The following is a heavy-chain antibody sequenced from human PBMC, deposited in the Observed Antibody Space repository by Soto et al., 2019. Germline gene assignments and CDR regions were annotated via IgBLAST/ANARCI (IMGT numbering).Heavy chain of an antibody. CDR2: IYYSGST. D-gene: IGHD4-4*01. J-gene: IGHJ4*02. Sequence: QVQLQESGPGLVKPSQTLSLTCTVSGGSISSGDYYWSWIRQPPGKGLEWIGYIYYSGSTYYTPSLKSRVTISVDPSKNQFSLKMSSVTAADTAEYYCAREDYSNRRGLDYWGQGTLVTVSS. CDR1: GGSISSGDYY. CDR3: AREDYSNRRGLDY. V-gene: IGHV4-30-4*01.